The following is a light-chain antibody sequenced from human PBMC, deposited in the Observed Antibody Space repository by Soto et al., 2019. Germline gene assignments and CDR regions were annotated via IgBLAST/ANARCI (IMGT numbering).Light chain of an antibody. CDR2: VAS. V-gene: IGKV3-20*01. CDR1: QIVSSKF. CDR3: HQYGNAPHT. J-gene: IGKJ1*01. Sequence: DTVLTQSPGTLSLSPGERATLSCRASQIVSSKFLAWYQQKPGQAPRLLIYVASIRATGPPDRFSGSGSGTAFTLTISRLEPEDFALYYCHQYGNAPHTVGPGTKV.